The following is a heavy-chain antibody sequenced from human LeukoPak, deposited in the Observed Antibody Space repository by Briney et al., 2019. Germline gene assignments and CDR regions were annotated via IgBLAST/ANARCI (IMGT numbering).Heavy chain of an antibody. CDR2: IYHSGST. V-gene: IGHV4-4*02. CDR1: GGSISNSNW. J-gene: IGHJ4*02. D-gene: IGHD6-13*01. CDR3: AREKGIAAAGQGFDY. Sequence: SETLSLTCAVSGGSISNSNWWNWVRQPPGKGLEWIGEIYHSGSTNYNPSLRSRVTISVDTSKNQFSLKLSSVTAADTAVYYCAREKGIAAAGQGFDYWGQGTLVTVSS.